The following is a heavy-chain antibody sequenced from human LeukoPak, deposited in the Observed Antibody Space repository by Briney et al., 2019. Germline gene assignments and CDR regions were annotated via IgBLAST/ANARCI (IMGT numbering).Heavy chain of an antibody. D-gene: IGHD2-21*01. Sequence: GGSLRLSCAASGFMFSAYAMHWVRQAPGKGLDWLAVISYDGNKKHYVDSVKGRVSISRDNSKNTFFLQMNSLRPDDTAMYYCVRGNGGDYYDAFDIWGQGTMVTVSS. CDR3: VRGNGGDYYDAFDI. CDR1: GFMFSAYA. J-gene: IGHJ3*02. V-gene: IGHV3-30-3*01. CDR2: ISYDGNKK.